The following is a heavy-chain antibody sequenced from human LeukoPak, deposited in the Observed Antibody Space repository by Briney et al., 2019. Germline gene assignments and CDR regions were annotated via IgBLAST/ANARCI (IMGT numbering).Heavy chain of an antibody. CDR1: GFTFSSYN. Sequence: GGSLRLSCAASGFTFSSYNMNWVRQAPGKGLEWVSCISSSSTYIYYAHSLKGRFTISRDNAKNSLYLQMNSLRVEDTAVYYCAREYSGSYYAGVTWFDPWGQGTLVTVSS. V-gene: IGHV3-21*01. CDR2: ISSSSTYI. J-gene: IGHJ5*02. D-gene: IGHD1-26*01. CDR3: AREYSGSYYAGVTWFDP.